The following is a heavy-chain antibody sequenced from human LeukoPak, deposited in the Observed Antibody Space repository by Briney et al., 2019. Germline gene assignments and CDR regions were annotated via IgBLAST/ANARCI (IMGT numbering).Heavy chain of an antibody. J-gene: IGHJ6*03. CDR1: GFTFSSYS. CDR3: AREGGPNYYGSGRTYYYYYMDV. CDR2: IYSSGST. V-gene: IGHV3-21*01. Sequence: GGSLRLSCAASGFTFSSYSMNWVRQAPGKGLKWVSVIYSSGSTFYADSVKGRFTISRDNAKNSLFLQMNSLRAEDTAVYYCAREGGPNYYGSGRTYYYYYMDVWGKGTTVTISS. D-gene: IGHD3-10*01.